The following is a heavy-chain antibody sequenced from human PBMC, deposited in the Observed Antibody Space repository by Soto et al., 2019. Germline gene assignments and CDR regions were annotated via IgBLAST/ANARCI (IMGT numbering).Heavy chain of an antibody. CDR2: IWYDGSNK. V-gene: IGHV3-33*01. D-gene: IGHD4-4*01. Sequence: PGGSLVLCGAASVFTFSSYGMHWVRQAPVTVLERLALIWYDGSNKYYADSVKGRFTISRDNSKNTLYLQMNSLRAEDTAVYYCARDGPGGPDYSNYVNYYYYGMDVWGQGTTVTVSS. J-gene: IGHJ6*02. CDR3: ARDGPGGPDYSNYVNYYYYGMDV. CDR1: VFTFSSYG.